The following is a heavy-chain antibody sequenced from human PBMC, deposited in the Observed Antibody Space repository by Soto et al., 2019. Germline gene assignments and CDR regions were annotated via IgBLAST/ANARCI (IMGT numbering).Heavy chain of an antibody. V-gene: IGHV3-64*01. D-gene: IGHD1-26*01. CDR2: INDNGAYT. Sequence: VQLVESGGGLVQPGGSLRLSCAAYGFIFSNYDMHWVRQAPEKGLEYISAINDNGAYTYYANSVKGRFTISRDNSKNTLYLQMGSLRLDDMAVYYWAIAQRSGNYDYWGQGTLVTVS. CDR1: GFIFSNYD. CDR3: AIAQRSGNYDY. J-gene: IGHJ4*02.